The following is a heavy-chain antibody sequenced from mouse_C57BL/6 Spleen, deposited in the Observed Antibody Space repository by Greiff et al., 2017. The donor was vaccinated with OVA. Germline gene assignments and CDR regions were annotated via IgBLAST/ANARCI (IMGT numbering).Heavy chain of an antibody. J-gene: IGHJ1*03. D-gene: IGHD2-1*01. V-gene: IGHV1-64*01. CDR2: IHPNSGST. CDR1: GYTFTSYW. Sequence: QVQLKQPGAELVKPGASVKLSCKASGYTFTSYWMHWVKQRPGQGLEWIGMIHPNSGSTNYNEKFKSQATLTVDKSSSTAYMQLSSLTSEDSAVYYCARWSFYGNYSTRYFDVWGTGTTVTVSS. CDR3: ARWSFYGNYSTRYFDV.